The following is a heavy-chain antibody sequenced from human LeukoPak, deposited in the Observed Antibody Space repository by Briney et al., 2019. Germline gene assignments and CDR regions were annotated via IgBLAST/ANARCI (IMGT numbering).Heavy chain of an antibody. CDR1: GFTFSNYA. V-gene: IGHV3-23*01. Sequence: GGSLRLSCAASGFTFSNYAMNWVRQAPGKGLEWVSGISRSGDDTYYADSTKGRFTISRDNSKNTLYLQMNSLRVEDTAVYYCAKDVPNYYDSSGHDCRGQGTLVTVSS. J-gene: IGHJ4*02. CDR3: AKDVPNYYDSSGHDC. D-gene: IGHD3-22*01. CDR2: ISRSGDDT.